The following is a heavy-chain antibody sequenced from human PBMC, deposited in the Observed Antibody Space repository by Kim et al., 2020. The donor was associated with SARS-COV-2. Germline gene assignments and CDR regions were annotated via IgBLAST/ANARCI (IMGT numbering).Heavy chain of an antibody. CDR2: IISSSSYI. V-gene: IGHV3-21*01. Sequence: GGSLRLSCAASGFTFSSYSMNWVRQAPGKGLEWVSSIISSSSYIYYADSVKGRFTISRDNAKNSLYLQMNSLRAEDTAGYYCARDRGYSGYDYDCWGQGTLVTVTS. D-gene: IGHD5-12*01. CDR1: GFTFSSYS. CDR3: ARDRGYSGYDYDC. J-gene: IGHJ4*02.